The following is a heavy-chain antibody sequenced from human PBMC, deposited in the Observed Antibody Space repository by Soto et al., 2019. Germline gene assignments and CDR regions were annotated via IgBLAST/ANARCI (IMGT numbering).Heavy chain of an antibody. D-gene: IGHD7-27*01. J-gene: IGHJ6*03. CDR1: GFTFSSCA. CDR3: ARDLSWGSNWYYYMDV. Sequence: GGSLRLSCAASGFTFSSCAMHWVRQAPGKGLEWVSDISSGSSNKDYADSVKGRFTVSRDNARNSLYLQMNSLRAEDTAVYYCARDLSWGSNWYYYMDVWGKGTTVTVSS. CDR2: ISSGSSNK. V-gene: IGHV3-48*01.